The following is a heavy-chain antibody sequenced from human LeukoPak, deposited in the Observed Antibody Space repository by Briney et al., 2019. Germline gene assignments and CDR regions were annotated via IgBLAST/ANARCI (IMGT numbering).Heavy chain of an antibody. V-gene: IGHV3-48*04. CDR1: GFTFSRYS. D-gene: IGHD3-22*01. CDR3: ARVWSSGYAKDY. Sequence: GGSLRLSCAASGFTFSRYSIDWVRRAPGKGLEWLSYISSSSNTIYYADSVKGRFTISRDNAKNSVFLEMNSLRAEDTAVYYCARVWSSGYAKDYWGQGTLVTVSS. J-gene: IGHJ4*02. CDR2: ISSSSNTI.